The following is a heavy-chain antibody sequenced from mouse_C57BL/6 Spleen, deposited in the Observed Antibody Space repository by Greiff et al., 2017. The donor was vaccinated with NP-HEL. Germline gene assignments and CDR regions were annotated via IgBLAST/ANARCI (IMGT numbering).Heavy chain of an antibody. V-gene: IGHV1-59*01. CDR3: AIYYDYSRFAY. CDR1: GYTFTSYW. Sequence: QVQLQQPGAELVRPGTSVKLSCKASGYTFTSYWMHWVKQRPGQGLEWIGVIDPSDSYTNYNQKFKGKATLTVDTSSSTAYMQLSSLTSEDSAVYYCAIYYDYSRFAYWGQGTLVTVSA. J-gene: IGHJ3*01. CDR2: IDPSDSYT. D-gene: IGHD2-4*01.